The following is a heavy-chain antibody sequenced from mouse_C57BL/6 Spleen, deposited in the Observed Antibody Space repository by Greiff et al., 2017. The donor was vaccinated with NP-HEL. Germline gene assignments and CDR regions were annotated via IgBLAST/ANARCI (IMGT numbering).Heavy chain of an antibody. CDR3: ARDWDGSYWYFDV. CDR2: IHPNSGST. Sequence: QVQLQQPGAELVKPGASVKLSCKASGYTFTSYWMHWVKQRPGQGLEWIGMIHPNSGSTNYNEKFKSKATLTVDKSSSTAYMQLSSLTSEDSAVYYCARDWDGSYWYFDVWGTGTTVTVSS. D-gene: IGHD4-1*01. J-gene: IGHJ1*03. V-gene: IGHV1-64*01. CDR1: GYTFTSYW.